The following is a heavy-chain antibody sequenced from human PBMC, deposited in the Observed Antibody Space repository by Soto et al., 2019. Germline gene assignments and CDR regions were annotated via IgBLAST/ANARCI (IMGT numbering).Heavy chain of an antibody. CDR1: GFTFDDYA. Sequence: GGSLRLSCAASGFTFDDYAMNWVRQAPGKGLEWVSLISWDGGSTYYADSVKGRFTISRDNSKNSLYLQMNSLRAEDTALYYCAKAQRGVVPAGWFDPWGQGTQVTVSS. D-gene: IGHD2-2*01. CDR2: ISWDGGST. V-gene: IGHV3-43D*04. J-gene: IGHJ5*02. CDR3: AKAQRGVVPAGWFDP.